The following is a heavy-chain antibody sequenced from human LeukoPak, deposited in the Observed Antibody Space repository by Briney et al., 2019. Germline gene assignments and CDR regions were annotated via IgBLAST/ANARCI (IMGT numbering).Heavy chain of an antibody. J-gene: IGHJ6*02. D-gene: IGHD6-6*01. CDR2: INHSGST. V-gene: IGHV4-34*01. CDR3: ARGLPGQLAYYYYGMDV. Sequence: SETLSLTCAVYGGSFSGYYWSWIRRPPGKGLEWIGEINHSGSTNYNPSLKSRVTISVDTSKNQFSLKLRSVTAADTAVYYCARGLPGQLAYYYYGMDVWGQGTTVTVSS. CDR1: GGSFSGYY.